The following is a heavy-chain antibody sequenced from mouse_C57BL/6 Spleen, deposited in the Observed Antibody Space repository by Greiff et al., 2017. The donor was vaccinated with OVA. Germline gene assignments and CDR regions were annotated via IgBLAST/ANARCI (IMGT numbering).Heavy chain of an antibody. J-gene: IGHJ1*03. CDR2: ISSGSSTI. D-gene: IGHD1-1*01. CDR3: ARLGSSPDWYFDV. Sequence: EVKLMESGGGLVKPGGSLKLSCAASGFTFSDYGMHWVRQAPEKGLEWVAYISSGSSTIYYADTVKGRFTISRDNAKTTLFLQMTRLRSEDTAMYDCARLGSSPDWYFDVWGTGTTVTVSS. CDR1: GFTFSDYG. V-gene: IGHV5-17*01.